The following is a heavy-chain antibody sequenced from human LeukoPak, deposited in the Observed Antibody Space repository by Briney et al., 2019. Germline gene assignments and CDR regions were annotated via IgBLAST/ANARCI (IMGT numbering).Heavy chain of an antibody. CDR1: GVSISSYY. D-gene: IGHD2-2*01. Sequence: KPSETLSLTCTVSGVSISSYYWSWIRQPPGKGLEWIGEINHSGSTNYNPSLKSRVTISVDTSKNQFSLKLSSVTAADTAVYYCARGLRYQLLWPYWGQGTLVTVSS. CDR3: ARGLRYQLLWPY. CDR2: INHSGST. V-gene: IGHV4-34*01. J-gene: IGHJ4*02.